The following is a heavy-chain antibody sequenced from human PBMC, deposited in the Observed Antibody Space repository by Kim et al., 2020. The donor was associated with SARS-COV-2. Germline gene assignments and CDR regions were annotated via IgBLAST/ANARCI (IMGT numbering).Heavy chain of an antibody. J-gene: IGHJ3*02. Sequence: NYAQKLHVIVTMTTDTSTSTAYMELSRLRSDDTAVYYCARADTGGAFDIWGQGTMVTVSS. D-gene: IGHD5-18*01. V-gene: IGHV1-18*01. CDR3: ARADTGGAFDI.